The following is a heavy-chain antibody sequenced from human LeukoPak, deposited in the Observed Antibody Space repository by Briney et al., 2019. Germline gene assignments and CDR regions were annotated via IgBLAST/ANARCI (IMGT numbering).Heavy chain of an antibody. CDR1: GFSFSGYA. J-gene: IGHJ4*02. CDR2: ISGSGAST. D-gene: IGHD2-2*02. CDR3: AKGSRGYTNYYFDY. Sequence: GGSLRLSCTSSGFSFSGYAMIGVRQAPGKGLELVSTISGSGASTFYADSVRGRFITSKDIPSNIVYLQKNSLRAEDTAVYYCAKGSRGYTNYYFDYWGQGTLVTVSP. V-gene: IGHV3-23*01.